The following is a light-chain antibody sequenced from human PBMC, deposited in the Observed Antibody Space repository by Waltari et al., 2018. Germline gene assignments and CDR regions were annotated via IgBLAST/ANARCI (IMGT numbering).Light chain of an antibody. CDR2: QDT. J-gene: IGLJ2*01. Sequence: SYELTQPPSVSVSPGQRASITCSADNLGRKNVCWYQQKPGQSPVLIIYQDTERPSGIPERFSGSNSGNTATLTISGTQTLDEADYYCQAWDSSTVVFGGGTKLTVL. CDR3: QAWDSSTVV. V-gene: IGLV3-1*01. CDR1: NLGRKN.